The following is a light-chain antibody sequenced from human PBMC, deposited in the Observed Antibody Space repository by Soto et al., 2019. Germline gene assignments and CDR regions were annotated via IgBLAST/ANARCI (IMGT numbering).Light chain of an antibody. CDR3: SSYTTSSTRV. J-gene: IGLJ1*01. CDR2: EVS. Sequence: QSVLAQPASLSGSPGQSITLSLAGTSNDVGAYDFVSWYQQHPDKAPKLMIYEVSNRPSGVSHRFSGSKSVNTATLTISGLQAEDEADYYCSSYTTSSTRVFGTGTKVTVL. V-gene: IGLV2-14*03. CDR1: SNDVGAYDF.